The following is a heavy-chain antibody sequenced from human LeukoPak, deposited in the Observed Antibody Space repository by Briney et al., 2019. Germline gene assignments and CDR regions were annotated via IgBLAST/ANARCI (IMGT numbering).Heavy chain of an antibody. CDR1: GFTFSSYA. Sequence: PGGSLRLSCAASGFTFSSYAMSWVRQAPGKGLEWVSAISGSGGSTYYADSVKGRFTISRDNSKNSLYLQLSSLRTEDTALYYCVKDTCGGDCYFDFWGQGTLVTVSS. CDR2: ISGSGGST. D-gene: IGHD2-21*02. J-gene: IGHJ4*02. V-gene: IGHV3-23*01. CDR3: VKDTCGGDCYFDF.